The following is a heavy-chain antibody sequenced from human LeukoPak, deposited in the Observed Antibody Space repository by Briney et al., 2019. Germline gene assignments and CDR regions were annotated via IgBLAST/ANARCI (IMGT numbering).Heavy chain of an antibody. CDR3: SADSGYSYGLFDY. J-gene: IGHJ4*02. CDR2: IIPIFGTA. V-gene: IGHV1-69*06. D-gene: IGHD5-18*01. CDR1: GGTFSSYA. Sequence: SVKVSCKASGGTFSSYAIRWVRQAPGQGLEWMGGIIPIFGTANYAQKFQGRVTITADKSTSTAYMELSSLRSEDTAVYYGSADSGYSYGLFDYWGQGTLVTVSS.